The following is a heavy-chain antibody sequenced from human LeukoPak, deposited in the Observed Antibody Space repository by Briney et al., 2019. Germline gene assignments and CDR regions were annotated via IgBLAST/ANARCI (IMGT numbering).Heavy chain of an antibody. CDR1: GFTFSSYA. D-gene: IGHD3-10*01. V-gene: IGHV3-23*01. CDR3: AKDGDVRVRYYYYYMDV. J-gene: IGHJ6*03. Sequence: GGSLRLSCAASGFTFSSYAVSWVRQAPGKGLEWVSPISGSGDSTYYADSVRGRFTISRDNSKNTLYLHMNSLRAEDTAVYYCAKDGDVRVRYYYYYMDVWGKGTTVTVSS. CDR2: ISGSGDST.